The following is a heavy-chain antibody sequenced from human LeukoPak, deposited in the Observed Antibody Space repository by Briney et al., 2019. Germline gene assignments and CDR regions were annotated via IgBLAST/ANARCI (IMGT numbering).Heavy chain of an antibody. Sequence: PGGSLRLSCAASGFTFSSYSMNWVRQAPGKGLEWVSSISSSSSYIYYADSVKGRFTISRDNAKNSLYLQMNSLRAEDTAVYYCARGRVAATFCDYWGQGTLVTVSS. V-gene: IGHV3-21*01. J-gene: IGHJ4*02. CDR3: ARGRVAATFCDY. CDR2: ISSSSSYI. D-gene: IGHD2-15*01. CDR1: GFTFSSYS.